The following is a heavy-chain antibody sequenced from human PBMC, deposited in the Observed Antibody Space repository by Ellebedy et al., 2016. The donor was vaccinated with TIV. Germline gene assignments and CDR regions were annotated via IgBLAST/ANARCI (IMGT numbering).Heavy chain of an antibody. CDR2: IFYSGST. CDR3: ARGVMGYYSYGMDV. D-gene: IGHD2-21*01. CDR1: GGPITNYC. V-gene: IGHV4-59*01. Sequence: MPSETLSLTCSVSGGPITNYCWSWIRQHPGKGLEWLGFIFYSGSTNYNPSLRSLVIISGDTSKNKLSLSLTSLTAADTAVYYCARGVMGYYSYGMDVWGQGTTVTVSS. J-gene: IGHJ6*02.